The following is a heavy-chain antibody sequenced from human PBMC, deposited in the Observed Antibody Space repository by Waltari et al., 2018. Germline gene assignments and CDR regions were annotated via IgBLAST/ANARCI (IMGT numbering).Heavy chain of an antibody. Sequence: QVQLQQWGAGLLKPSETLSLTCAVYGGSFSGYYWSWIRQPPGKGLEWIGEINHSGSTNYNPSLKSRVTISVDTSKNQFSLKLSSVTAADTAVYYCARGQPITMIVVVITPYFDYWGQGTLVTVSS. J-gene: IGHJ4*02. D-gene: IGHD3-22*01. CDR1: GGSFSGYY. CDR2: INHSGST. V-gene: IGHV4-34*01. CDR3: ARGQPITMIVVVITPYFDY.